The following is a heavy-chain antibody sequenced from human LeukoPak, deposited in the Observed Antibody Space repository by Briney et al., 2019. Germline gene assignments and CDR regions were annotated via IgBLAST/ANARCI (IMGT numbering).Heavy chain of an antibody. J-gene: IGHJ3*02. V-gene: IGHV3-23*01. Sequence: GGSLRLSCAASGFIFSNYGMNWVRQAPGKGLEWVAAISASGSATSYADSVKGRFTISRDNSKNTLYLQMNSLRAEDTAVYYCARDIAVAGSWNIWGQGTMVTVSS. CDR2: ISASGSAT. CDR3: ARDIAVAGSWNI. CDR1: GFIFSNYG. D-gene: IGHD6-19*01.